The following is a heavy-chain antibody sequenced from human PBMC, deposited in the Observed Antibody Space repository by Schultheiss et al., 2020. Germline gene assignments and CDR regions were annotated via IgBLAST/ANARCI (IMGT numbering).Heavy chain of an antibody. CDR1: GFTFDDYT. J-gene: IGHJ6*02. D-gene: IGHD3-22*01. CDR2: ISWDGGST. Sequence: GGSLRLSCAASGFTFDDYTMHWVRQAPGKGLEWVSLISWDGGSTYYADSVKGRFTISRDNSKNTLYLQMNSLRAEDTAVYYCARDGPVITMIVVTRGDYYYGMDVWGQGTTVTVS. CDR3: ARDGPVITMIVVTRGDYYYGMDV. V-gene: IGHV3-43*01.